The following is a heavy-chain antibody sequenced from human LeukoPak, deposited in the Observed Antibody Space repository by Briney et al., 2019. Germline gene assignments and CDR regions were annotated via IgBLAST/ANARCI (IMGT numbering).Heavy chain of an antibody. D-gene: IGHD6-13*01. Sequence: SETLSLTCTVPGGSISSSSYYWGWIRQPPGKGLEWIGSIYYSGSTYYNPSLKSRVTISVDTSKNQFSLKLSSVTAADTAVYYCARRSRVQAAGTEIIDYWGQGTLVTVSS. J-gene: IGHJ4*02. CDR2: IYYSGST. CDR3: ARRSRVQAAGTEIIDY. V-gene: IGHV4-39*01. CDR1: GGSISSSSYY.